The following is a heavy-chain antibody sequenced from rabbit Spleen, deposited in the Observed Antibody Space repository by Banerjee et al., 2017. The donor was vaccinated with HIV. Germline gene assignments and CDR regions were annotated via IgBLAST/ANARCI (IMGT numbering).Heavy chain of an antibody. V-gene: IGHV1S45*01. CDR1: GFSFSNNYV. J-gene: IGHJ3*01. Sequence: QEQLEESGGDLVKPGASLTLTCTASGFSFSNNYVMCWVRQAPGKGLEWIACISAGSSTGTYYANWAKGRFTISKTSSTTVTLQMTSLTAADTATYLCARASVGSYFALWGQGTVVTVS. CDR3: ARASVGSYFAL. CDR2: ISAGSSTGT. D-gene: IGHD5-1*01.